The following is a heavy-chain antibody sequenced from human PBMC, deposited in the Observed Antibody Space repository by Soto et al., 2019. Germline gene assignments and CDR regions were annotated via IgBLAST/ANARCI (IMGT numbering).Heavy chain of an antibody. D-gene: IGHD2-15*01. CDR1: GFTFGDSY. CDR2: ISPGSRYP. J-gene: IGHJ5*02. V-gene: IGHV3-11*06. Sequence: KSXVSLRLSCAGSGFTFGDSYMSWIRQAAGKGLEWLSYISPGSRYPAYADSVKGRFTISRDNAKRSLYLQMMSLTAEDTAIYYCVRGGGGGLFDPWGQGTMVTV. CDR3: VRGGGGGLFDP.